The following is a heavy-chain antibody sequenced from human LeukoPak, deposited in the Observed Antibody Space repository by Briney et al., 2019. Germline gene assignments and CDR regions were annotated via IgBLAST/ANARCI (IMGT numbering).Heavy chain of an antibody. J-gene: IGHJ4*02. Sequence: ASVKVSCKASGYTFTSYGISWVRQAPGQGLEWMGWISAYNGNTNYALKLQGRVTMTTDTSTSTAYMELRSLRSDDTAVYYCARVRGGYYYDSSGYWDYWGQGTLVTVSS. D-gene: IGHD3-22*01. CDR2: ISAYNGNT. V-gene: IGHV1-18*01. CDR1: GYTFTSYG. CDR3: ARVRGGYYYDSSGYWDY.